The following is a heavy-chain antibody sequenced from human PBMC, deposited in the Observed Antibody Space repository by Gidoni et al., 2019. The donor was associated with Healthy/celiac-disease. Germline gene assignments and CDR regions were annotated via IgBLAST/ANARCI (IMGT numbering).Heavy chain of an antibody. CDR3: ARGGLLRFLEWLFDY. D-gene: IGHD3-3*01. Sequence: QVQLQQWGAGLLKPSETLSLTCAVYGGSFSVYYWSWIRQPPGKGLEWIGEINHSGSTNYNPSLKSRVTISVDTSKNQFSLKLSSVTAADTAVYYCARGGLLRFLEWLFDYWGQGTLVTVSS. J-gene: IGHJ4*02. V-gene: IGHV4-34*01. CDR1: GGSFSVYY. CDR2: INHSGST.